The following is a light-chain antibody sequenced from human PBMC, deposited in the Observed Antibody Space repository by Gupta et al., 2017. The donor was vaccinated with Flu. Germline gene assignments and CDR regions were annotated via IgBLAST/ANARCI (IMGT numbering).Light chain of an antibody. J-gene: IGKJ3*01. CDR1: QSVSSSY. CDR2: GAS. Sequence: EIVLTQSPGTLSLSPGERATLSCRARQSVSSSYLAWYQQKPVQAPRLLIYGASSRDTGIADRFSGSGYGTDLTLTISRREQEAFAVYYCQHNWSYPPFTFGHGTNVDIK. CDR3: QHNWSYPPFT. V-gene: IGKV3-20*01.